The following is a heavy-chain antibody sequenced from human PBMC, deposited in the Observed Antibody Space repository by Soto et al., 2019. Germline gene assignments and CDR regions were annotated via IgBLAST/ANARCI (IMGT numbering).Heavy chain of an antibody. D-gene: IGHD2-8*02. CDR2: INHSGST. Sequence: QVQLPQWGAGLLKPSEALCLTCAVYGGSFSGYYWTWIRQPPGTGLEWIGEINHSGSTNYNPSLKSRVTISVDTSKNQFSLKLTSVTAADTAVYYCARDKITGLFDYWGQGTLVTVSS. J-gene: IGHJ4*02. V-gene: IGHV4-34*01. CDR1: GGSFSGYY. CDR3: ARDKITGLFDY.